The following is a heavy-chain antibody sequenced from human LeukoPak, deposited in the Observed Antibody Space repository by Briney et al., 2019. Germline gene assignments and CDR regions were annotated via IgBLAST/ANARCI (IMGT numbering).Heavy chain of an antibody. Sequence: GGSLRLSCAASGFTLSDSAIHWVRQASGRGLEWVGRIRSKSSSYTTTYAASVKGRFTISRDDSKNMAYLQMNSLKTEDTAVYYCTSAYFYCTTTSCSAFYYMDVWGKGTTVTVSS. D-gene: IGHD2-2*01. V-gene: IGHV3-73*01. J-gene: IGHJ6*03. CDR2: IRSKSSSYTT. CDR1: GFTLSDSA. CDR3: TSAYFYCTTTSCSAFYYMDV.